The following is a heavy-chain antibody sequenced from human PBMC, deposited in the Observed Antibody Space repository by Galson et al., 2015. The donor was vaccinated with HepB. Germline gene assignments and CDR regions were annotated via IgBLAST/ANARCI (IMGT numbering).Heavy chain of an antibody. D-gene: IGHD3-10*01. CDR1: GFTFSSYG. Sequence: SLRLSCAASGFTFSSYGMHWVRQAPGKGLEWVAVISYDGSNKYYADSVKGRFTISRDNSKNTLYLQMNSLRAEDTAVYYCAKDLYQDGSMVRGVISYYYYYYGMDVWGQGTTVTVSS. J-gene: IGHJ6*02. V-gene: IGHV3-30*18. CDR2: ISYDGSNK. CDR3: AKDLYQDGSMVRGVISYYYYYYGMDV.